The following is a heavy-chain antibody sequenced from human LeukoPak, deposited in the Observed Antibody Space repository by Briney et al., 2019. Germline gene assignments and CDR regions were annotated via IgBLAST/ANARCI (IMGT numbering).Heavy chain of an antibody. Sequence: KPSETLSLTCTVSGGSISSYYWSWIRQPPGKGLEWIGYIYYSGSTNYSPSLKSRVTISVDTSKNQFSLKLSSVTAADTAVYYCARDEADIVVVPAAMSAFDIWGQGTMVTVSS. D-gene: IGHD2-2*01. CDR2: IYYSGST. J-gene: IGHJ3*02. CDR1: GGSISSYY. V-gene: IGHV4-59*12. CDR3: ARDEADIVVVPAAMSAFDI.